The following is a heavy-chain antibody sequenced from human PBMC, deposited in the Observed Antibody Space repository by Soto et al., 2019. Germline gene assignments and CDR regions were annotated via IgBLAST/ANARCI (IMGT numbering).Heavy chain of an antibody. J-gene: IGHJ6*02. CDR3: ARGAKNIYAMDV. Sequence: GGSLRLSCAASGFAFSTFWMHWVSQAPGKGLLWVARIKFDGSSTYSADSVKGRFTISRDDAKNTLYLQMNGLRVDDTAVYYCARGAKNIYAMDVWGQGTTVTVSS. V-gene: IGHV3-74*01. CDR2: IKFDGSST. CDR1: GFAFSTFW.